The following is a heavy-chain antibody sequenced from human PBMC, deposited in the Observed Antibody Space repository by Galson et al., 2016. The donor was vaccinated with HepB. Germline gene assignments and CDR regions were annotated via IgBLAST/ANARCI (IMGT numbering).Heavy chain of an antibody. Sequence: TLSLTCTVSGDSVNTGDYYWSWLRQHPVTGLEWIGYIYTTGRTYYNPSLQSRVAMSIDTSKNQFSLRLTSVTAADTAVYYCARDRAHYYDSWKYLGWFDPWGQGVLVTVSS. V-gene: IGHV4-31*03. CDR1: GDSVNTGDYY. D-gene: IGHD3-16*01. CDR2: IYTTGRT. CDR3: ARDRAHYYDSWKYLGWFDP. J-gene: IGHJ5*02.